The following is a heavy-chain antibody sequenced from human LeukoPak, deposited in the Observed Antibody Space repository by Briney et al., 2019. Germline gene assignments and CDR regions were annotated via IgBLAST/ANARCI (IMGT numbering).Heavy chain of an antibody. J-gene: IGHJ3*02. D-gene: IGHD3-22*01. CDR2: INSDGSST. CDR3: ARDRRYYDSSGYRGRAFDI. CDR1: GFTFSSYW. Sequence: GGSLRLSCAASGFTFSSYWMHWVRQAPGKGPVWVSRINSDGSSTSYADSVKGRFTISRDNVKNTLYLQMNSLRAEDTAVYYCARDRRYYDSSGYRGRAFDIWGQGTMVTVSS. V-gene: IGHV3-74*01.